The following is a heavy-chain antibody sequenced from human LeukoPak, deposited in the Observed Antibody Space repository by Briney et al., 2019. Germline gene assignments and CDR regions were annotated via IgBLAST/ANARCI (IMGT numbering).Heavy chain of an antibody. CDR3: ARRGVTYGRAFDY. CDR2: IYHSGST. J-gene: IGHJ4*02. D-gene: IGHD2-21*02. CDR1: GYSISSGYY. Sequence: SETLSLTCTVSGYSISSGYYWGWIRPPPGKGLEWIGSIYHSGSTYYNPSLKSRVTISVDTSKNQFSLKLSSVTAADTAVYYCARRGVTYGRAFDYWGQGTLVTVSS. V-gene: IGHV4-38-2*02.